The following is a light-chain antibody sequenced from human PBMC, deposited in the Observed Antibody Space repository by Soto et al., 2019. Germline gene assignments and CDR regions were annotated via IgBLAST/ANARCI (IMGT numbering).Light chain of an antibody. CDR2: GAS. CDR3: QQYNNCWT. V-gene: IGKV3-15*01. Sequence: EVVMTQSPATLSVSPGERATLSCRASQSVSSSLAWYQQKPGQAPRLLIYGASTRDAGSPGRFSGSGSETEFTLTIRSLQSEEGAVYYCQQYNNCWTFCQGTKVESK. J-gene: IGKJ1*01. CDR1: QSVSSS.